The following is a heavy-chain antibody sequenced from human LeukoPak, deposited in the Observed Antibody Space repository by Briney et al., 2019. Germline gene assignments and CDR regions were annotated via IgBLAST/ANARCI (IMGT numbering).Heavy chain of an antibody. Sequence: QPGGSLRLSCVASGFTFSTYWMRWVRQAPGKGLESVANIKHDGGESYYVDSVKGRFSISRDNAKNSLFLQMNSLRVEDTAVYYCKMALRGSTGESWGQGTLVTVSS. CDR3: KMALRGSTGES. CDR1: GFTFSTYW. D-gene: IGHD3-10*01. CDR2: IKHDGGES. V-gene: IGHV3-7*01. J-gene: IGHJ5*02.